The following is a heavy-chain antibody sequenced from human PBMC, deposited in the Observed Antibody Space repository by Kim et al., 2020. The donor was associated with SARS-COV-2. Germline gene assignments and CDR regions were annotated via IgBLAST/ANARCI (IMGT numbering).Heavy chain of an antibody. CDR3: ATGPGVITNYYFEI. CDR2: IHPRDSDV. J-gene: IGHJ4*02. CDR1: GSKVSTYW. Sequence: GESLKISCQASGSKVSTYWIGWVRQLPGKGLELMGVIHPRDSDVRYSQSFQGLVTISTDGSGASLHLSALKASDTALYYCATGPGVITNYYFEIWGQGTLVTVSS. V-gene: IGHV5-51*01. D-gene: IGHD3-16*02.